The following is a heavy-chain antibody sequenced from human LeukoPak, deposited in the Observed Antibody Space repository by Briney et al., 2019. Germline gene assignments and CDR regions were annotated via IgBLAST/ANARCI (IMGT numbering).Heavy chain of an antibody. Sequence: ASETLSLTCAVYGGSFRGYYWSWVRQPPGKGLEWIGYIYYSGSTNYNPSLKSRLTISVDTSKNQFSLKLSSVTATDTAVYYCASLTTVTQGYFDSWGQGTLVTVSS. V-gene: IGHV4-59*08. D-gene: IGHD4-17*01. CDR1: GGSFRGYY. CDR3: ASLTTVTQGYFDS. CDR2: IYYSGST. J-gene: IGHJ4*02.